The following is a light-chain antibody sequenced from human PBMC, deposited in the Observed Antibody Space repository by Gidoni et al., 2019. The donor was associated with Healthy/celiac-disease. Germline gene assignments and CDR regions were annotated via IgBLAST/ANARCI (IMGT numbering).Light chain of an antibody. Sequence: SFALTQPPSVAVSPGQTARITCSGDVLQRGYGRWFQQNPGQAPILVIDKDSERPTGIPELFSGCTSGTTVTLTISAAQVEDEADYYGSSAADKSLVFGGGTKLTIL. CDR3: SSAADKSLV. J-gene: IGLJ2*01. CDR1: VLQRGY. CDR2: KDS. V-gene: IGLV3-27*01.